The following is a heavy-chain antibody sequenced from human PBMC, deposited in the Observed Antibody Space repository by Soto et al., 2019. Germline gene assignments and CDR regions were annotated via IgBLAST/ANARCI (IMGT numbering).Heavy chain of an antibody. CDR3: ARLHCISSPCDAGTNYFDY. CDR1: GFTFSSHW. D-gene: IGHD2-2*01. Sequence: GGSLRLSCAASGFTFSSHWMSWVRQAPGKGLEWVANIKQDGSDIYYMDSAKGRFTISRDNAKNSLYLQMNSLRAEDTAVYYCARLHCISSPCDAGTNYFDYWGQGTLVTVSS. V-gene: IGHV3-7*01. J-gene: IGHJ4*02. CDR2: IKQDGSDI.